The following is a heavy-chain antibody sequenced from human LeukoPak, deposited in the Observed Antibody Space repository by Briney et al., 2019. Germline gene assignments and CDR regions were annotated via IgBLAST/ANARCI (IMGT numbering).Heavy chain of an antibody. J-gene: IGHJ6*02. V-gene: IGHV4-34*01. Sequence: SETLSLTCAVYGGSFSGYYWSWIRQPPGKGLEWIGEINHSGSTNYNPSLKSRVTISVDTSKNQLSLKLSSATAADTAVYYCARVFYYYYGMDVWGQGTTVTVSS. CDR1: GGSFSGYY. CDR3: ARVFYYYYGMDV. CDR2: INHSGST.